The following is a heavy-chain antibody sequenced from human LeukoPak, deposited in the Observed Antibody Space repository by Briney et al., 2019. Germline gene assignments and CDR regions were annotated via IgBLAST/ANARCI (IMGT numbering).Heavy chain of an antibody. Sequence: GRSLRLSCAASGFTFRTYGMHWVRQAPGRGLEWVTHISDNGGDNDYADSVKGRFTVSRDNSKSTLYLQMNSLRGEDTAIYYCAKDSTWSFDYWGQGTLVTVSS. J-gene: IGHJ4*02. CDR1: GFTFRTYG. V-gene: IGHV3-30*18. CDR2: ISDNGGDN. D-gene: IGHD6-13*01. CDR3: AKDSTWSFDY.